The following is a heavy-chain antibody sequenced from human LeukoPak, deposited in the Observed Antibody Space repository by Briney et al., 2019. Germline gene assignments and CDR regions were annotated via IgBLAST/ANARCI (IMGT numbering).Heavy chain of an antibody. D-gene: IGHD3-22*01. CDR1: GYTFSSYY. CDR2: TDPSGDST. V-gene: IGHV1-46*01. Sequence: ASAKVSCKASGYTFSSYYIHWVRQAPGQGLEWMGVTDPSGDSTSYAQKFQGRVTMTRDTSTSTVYMELSSLKSEDTAVYYCARLVSSGYEIDYWGQGTLVTVSS. J-gene: IGHJ4*02. CDR3: ARLVSSGYEIDY.